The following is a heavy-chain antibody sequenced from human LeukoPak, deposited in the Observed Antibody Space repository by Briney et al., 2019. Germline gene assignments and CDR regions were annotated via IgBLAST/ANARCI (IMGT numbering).Heavy chain of an antibody. CDR1: GYTFTGYY. CDR3: ARAQYYYGSGSYYSPYYYYYMDV. V-gene: IGHV1-8*02. D-gene: IGHD3-10*01. J-gene: IGHJ6*03. CDR2: MNPNSGNT. Sequence: ASVKVSCKASGYTFTGYYMHWVRQAPGQGLEWMGWMNPNSGNTGYAQKFQGRVTMTRNTSISTAYMELSSLRSEDTAVYYCARAQYYYGSGSYYSPYYYYYMDVWGKGTTVTISS.